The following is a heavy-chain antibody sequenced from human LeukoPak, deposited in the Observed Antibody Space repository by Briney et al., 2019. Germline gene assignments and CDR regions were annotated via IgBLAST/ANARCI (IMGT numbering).Heavy chain of an antibody. CDR1: GGTFSSYA. CDR3: AREYGSGSYY. V-gene: IGHV1-69*01. CDR2: IIPIFGTA. D-gene: IGHD3-10*01. Sequence: ASVKVSCKASGGTFSSYAISWVRQAPGQGHEWMGGIIPIFGTANYAQKFQGRVTITADESTSTAYMELSSLRSEDTAVYYCAREYGSGSYYWGQGTLVTVSS. J-gene: IGHJ4*02.